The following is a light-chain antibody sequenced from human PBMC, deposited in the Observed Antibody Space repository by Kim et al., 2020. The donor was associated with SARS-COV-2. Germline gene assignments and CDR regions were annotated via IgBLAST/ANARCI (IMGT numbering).Light chain of an antibody. CDR1: NLGNKY. J-gene: IGLJ2*01. V-gene: IGLV3-1*01. Sequence: SYELTQPPSVSVSPGQTASITCSGDNLGNKYVCWYQQKPGQSPVLVIYQNTKRPSGIPERFSGSNSGNTATLTISGTRAMDESDFYCQAWDGTTVVFGGGTKLTVL. CDR2: QNT. CDR3: QAWDGTTVV.